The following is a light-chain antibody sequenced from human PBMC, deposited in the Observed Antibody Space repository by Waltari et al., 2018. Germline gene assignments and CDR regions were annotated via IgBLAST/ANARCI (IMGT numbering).Light chain of an antibody. J-gene: IGKJ5*01. CDR1: QSVSNY. CDR2: AAS. CDR3: QQSYSAPPIT. V-gene: IGKV1-39*01. Sequence: GDRVTITCRASQSVSNYLNWYQRKPGKAPKLLIYAASTLQSGVPSRFSGSGSGTDFTLTISSLQPGDFATYYCQQSYSAPPITFGQGTRLEIK.